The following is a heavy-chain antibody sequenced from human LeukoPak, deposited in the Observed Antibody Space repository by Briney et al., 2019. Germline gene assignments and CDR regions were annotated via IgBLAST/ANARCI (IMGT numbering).Heavy chain of an antibody. CDR3: AKEGRLGGLDY. J-gene: IGHJ4*02. V-gene: IGHV3-7*03. CDR1: GFTFSSYW. CDR2: IKQDGSEK. Sequence: PGGSLRLSCAASGFTFSSYWMSWVRQAPGKGLEWVANIKQDGSEKYYVDSVKGRFTISRDNAKNSLYLQMNSLRAEDTALYYCAKEGRLGGLDYWGQGTLVTVSS. D-gene: IGHD3-10*01.